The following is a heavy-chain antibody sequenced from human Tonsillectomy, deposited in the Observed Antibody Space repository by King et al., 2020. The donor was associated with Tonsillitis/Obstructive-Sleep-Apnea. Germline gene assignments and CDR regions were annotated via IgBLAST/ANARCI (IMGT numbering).Heavy chain of an antibody. CDR2: INPSGGST. CDR1: GYTFTSYY. D-gene: IGHD3-22*01. CDR3: ARDYYDSSGYSYVRGYYYYYYMDV. J-gene: IGHJ6*03. V-gene: IGHV1-46*01. Sequence: VQLVESGAEVKKPGASVKVSCKASGYTFTSYYMHWVRQAPGQGLEWMGIINPSGGSTTYAQKFQGRVTMTRDTSTSTVYMELSSLRSEDTAVYYCARDYYDSSGYSYVRGYYYYYYMDVWGKGTTVTVSS.